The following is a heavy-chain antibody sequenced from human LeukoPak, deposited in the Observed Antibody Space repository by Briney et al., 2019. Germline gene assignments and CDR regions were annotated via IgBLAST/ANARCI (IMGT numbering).Heavy chain of an antibody. J-gene: IGHJ4*02. CDR2: IRYDGSNK. CDR1: GFTFSSYG. V-gene: IGHV3-30*02. Sequence: GGSLRLSCAASGFTFSSYGMHWVCQAPGKGLEWVAFIRYDGSNKYYADSVKGRFTISRDNSKNTLYLQMNSLRAEDTAVYYCAKDSSSYRNCGGDCYFDYWGQGTLVTVSS. D-gene: IGHD2-21*01. CDR3: AKDSSSYRNCGGDCYFDY.